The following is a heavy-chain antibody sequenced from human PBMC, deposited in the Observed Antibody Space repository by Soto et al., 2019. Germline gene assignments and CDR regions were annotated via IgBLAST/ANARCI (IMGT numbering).Heavy chain of an antibody. D-gene: IGHD3-10*01. J-gene: IGHJ4*02. V-gene: IGHV1-69*02. CDR1: GDTFAFYS. CDR2: INPILSMS. Sequence: QVQLVQSGAEVKRPGSSVKVSCKASGDTFAFYSINWVRQAPGLGLEWMGRINPILSMSNYAQRFQGRVTMTADKSTSTAYMVLKSLRSEDTAIYYCATSYGSGYRAFDYWGQGALVTVSS. CDR3: ATSYGSGYRAFDY.